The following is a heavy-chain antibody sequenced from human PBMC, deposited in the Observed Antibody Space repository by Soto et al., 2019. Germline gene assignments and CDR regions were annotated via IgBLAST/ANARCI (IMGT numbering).Heavy chain of an antibody. Sequence: ASVKVSCKASGYTFTSYTRHWVRQAPGQRLEWMGWINAGNGNTEYSQKFQGRVTITRDTSASTAYMELSSLRSEDTAVYYCATSYSGSDYHYYYGMDVWGQGTTVTVSS. J-gene: IGHJ6*02. V-gene: IGHV1-3*01. CDR1: GYTFTSYT. D-gene: IGHD5-12*01. CDR2: INAGNGNT. CDR3: ATSYSGSDYHYYYGMDV.